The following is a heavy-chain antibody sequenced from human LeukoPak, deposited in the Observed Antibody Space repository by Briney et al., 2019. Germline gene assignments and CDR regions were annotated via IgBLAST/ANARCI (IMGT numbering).Heavy chain of an antibody. CDR2: IYYSGST. CDR1: GGSISSSSYY. Sequence: SETLSLTCTVSGGSISSSSYYWGWIRQPPGKGLEWIGSIYYSGSTYYNPSLKSRVTISVDTSKNQFSLKLSSVTAADTAVYYCARGEAAAAATGYFDYWGQGTLVTVSS. J-gene: IGHJ4*02. D-gene: IGHD6-13*01. V-gene: IGHV4-39*07. CDR3: ARGEAAAAATGYFDY.